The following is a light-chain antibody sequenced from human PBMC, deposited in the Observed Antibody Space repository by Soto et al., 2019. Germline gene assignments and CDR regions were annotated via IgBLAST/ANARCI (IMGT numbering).Light chain of an antibody. CDR3: QQSDSMPWT. J-gene: IGKJ1*01. V-gene: IGKV1-39*01. Sequence: DIQMTESPSSLSASVGHRFTITCRASQSISGYLSWYQKKSGQAPRLLMYAASSLQSGVPSRFSGSGSGTDFTLTISSLQPEDSATYYCQQSDSMPWTFGQGTKVDIK. CDR1: QSISGY. CDR2: AAS.